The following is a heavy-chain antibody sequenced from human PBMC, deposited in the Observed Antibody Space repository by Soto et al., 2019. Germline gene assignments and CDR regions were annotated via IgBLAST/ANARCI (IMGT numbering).Heavy chain of an antibody. CDR2: IYYSGNT. CDR1: GGSISSSSYC. Sequence: SETLSLTCTVSGGSISSSSYCWGWIRQPPGKGLEWIGSIYYSGNTYYNPSLKSRVIISVDTSKNEFSLKLSSVTAADTAVYYCARYVVGATRHFDYWGQGTLVTVS. CDR3: ARYVVGATRHFDY. V-gene: IGHV4-39*01. D-gene: IGHD1-26*01. J-gene: IGHJ4*02.